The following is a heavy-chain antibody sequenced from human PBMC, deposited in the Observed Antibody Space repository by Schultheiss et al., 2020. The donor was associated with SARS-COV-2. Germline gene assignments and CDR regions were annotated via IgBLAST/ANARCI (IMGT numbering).Heavy chain of an antibody. J-gene: IGHJ4*02. CDR3: AGGIAVDDY. CDR1: GGSFSGHY. D-gene: IGHD6-19*01. V-gene: IGHV4-34*01. Sequence: GSLRLSCAVYGGSFSGHYWNWIRQPPGKGLEWIGYIYHSGSTNYNPSLKSRVTISVDTSKNQFSLKLSSVTAADTAVYYCAGGIAVDDYWGQGTLVTVSS. CDR2: IYHSGST.